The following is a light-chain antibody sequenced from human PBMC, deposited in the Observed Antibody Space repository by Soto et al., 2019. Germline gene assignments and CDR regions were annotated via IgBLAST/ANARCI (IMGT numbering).Light chain of an antibody. CDR1: QSVGSN. J-gene: IGKJ4*01. Sequence: EIVMTQSPATLSVSPGERATLSCRASQSVGSNLAWYQQKPGQAPRLLIYGASTRATGIPARFSGSGSGTEFTLTISSLQSEDLAVYYCQQYNSWPLTFGGGTKVEIK. V-gene: IGKV3-15*01. CDR3: QQYNSWPLT. CDR2: GAS.